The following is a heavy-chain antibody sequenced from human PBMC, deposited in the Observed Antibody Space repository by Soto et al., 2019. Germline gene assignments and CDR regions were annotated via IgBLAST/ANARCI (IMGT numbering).Heavy chain of an antibody. Sequence: GESLKISCKGSGYSFTSYWIGWVRQMPGKGLEWMGIIYPGDSDTRYSPSFQVQVTISADKSISTAYLQWSSLKASATAMYYCARHIAVAVPRPIYYYDCGIDVWGQGTTVTVSS. J-gene: IGHJ6*02. D-gene: IGHD6-19*01. CDR3: ARHIAVAVPRPIYYYDCGIDV. CDR2: IYPGDSDT. V-gene: IGHV5-51*01. CDR1: GYSFTSYW.